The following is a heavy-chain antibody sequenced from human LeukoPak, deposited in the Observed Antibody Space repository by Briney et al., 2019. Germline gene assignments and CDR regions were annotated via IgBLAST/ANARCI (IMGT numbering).Heavy chain of an antibody. Sequence: PSETLSLTCTVSGGSISSYYWSWIRQPAGKGLEWIGSIYYSGSTYYSPSLKSRVTISLDTSRNQFSLKLNSVTAADTAVYYCAKSNGYGLVDIWGQGTMVTVSS. D-gene: IGHD3-10*01. CDR2: IYYSGST. V-gene: IGHV4-4*07. CDR1: GGSISSYY. CDR3: AKSNGYGLVDI. J-gene: IGHJ3*02.